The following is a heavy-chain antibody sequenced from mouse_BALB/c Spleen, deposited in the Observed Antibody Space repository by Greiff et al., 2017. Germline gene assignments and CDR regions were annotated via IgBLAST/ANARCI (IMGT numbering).Heavy chain of an antibody. Sequence: QVQLKESGPGLVAPSQSLSITCTVSGFSLTSYGVHWVRQPPRKGLEWLGVIWAGGSTNYNSALMSRLSISKDNSKSQVFLKMNSLQTDDTAMYYCARDVTTVVARAYWGQGTLVTVSA. D-gene: IGHD1-1*01. V-gene: IGHV2-9*02. J-gene: IGHJ3*01. CDR2: IWAGGST. CDR3: ARDVTTVVARAY. CDR1: GFSLTSYG.